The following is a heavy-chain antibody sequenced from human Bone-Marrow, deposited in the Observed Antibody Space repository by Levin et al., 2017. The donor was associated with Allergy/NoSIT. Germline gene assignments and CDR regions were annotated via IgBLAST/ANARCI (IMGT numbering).Heavy chain of an antibody. D-gene: IGHD1-14*01. Sequence: PGGSLRLSCPVSGFTFKSYAMTWVRQAPGKGLEWVSTISGSGSDTFYADSVRGRFTISRDSSKNTLYLQMNSLRAEDTAIYYCAKQGLTPTHFDSWGQGTPVTVSS. V-gene: IGHV3-23*01. CDR3: AKQGLTPTHFDS. CDR1: GFTFKSYA. J-gene: IGHJ4*02. CDR2: ISGSGSDT.